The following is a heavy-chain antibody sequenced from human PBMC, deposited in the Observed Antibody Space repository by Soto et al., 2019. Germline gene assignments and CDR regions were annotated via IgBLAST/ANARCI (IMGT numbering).Heavy chain of an antibody. CDR3: AREGAAAAGRMDV. CDR1: GGTFSTYA. CDR2: ITPVVGTA. Sequence: QVQLVQSGAEVEKPVSSVKVSCKASGGTFSTYAISWMRQAPGQGLEWMGGITPVVGTANYAQKFQGRVRITADESTSAAYLELSSLTPEDTAVYYCAREGAAAAGRMDVWGQGTTVTVSS. J-gene: IGHJ6*02. V-gene: IGHV1-69*01. D-gene: IGHD6-13*01.